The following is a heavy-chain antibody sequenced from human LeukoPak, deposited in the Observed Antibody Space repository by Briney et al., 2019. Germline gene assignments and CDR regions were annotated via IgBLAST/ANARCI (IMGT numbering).Heavy chain of an antibody. J-gene: IGHJ4*02. CDR1: GYTFTSYG. CDR2: ISAYNGNT. V-gene: IGHV1-18*01. CDR3: ARDRVAAAGTGGLDY. Sequence: ASVKVSCKASGYTFTSYGINWVRQAPGQGLEWMGWISAYNGNTNYAQKLQGRVTMTTDTSTRTAYMELRSLRSDDTAVYYCARDRVAAAGTGGLDYWGXGTXVTVSS. D-gene: IGHD6-13*01.